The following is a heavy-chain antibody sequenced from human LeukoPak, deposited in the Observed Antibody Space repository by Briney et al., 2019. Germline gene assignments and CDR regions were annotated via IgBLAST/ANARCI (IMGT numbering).Heavy chain of an antibody. CDR2: INHSGST. CDR1: GGSFSGYY. J-gene: IGHJ6*02. Sequence: SETLSLTCAVYGGSFSGYYWSWIRQPPGKGLEWIGEINHSGSTNYNPSLKSRVTISVDTSKNQFPLKLSSVTAADTAVYYCARGGDIVVVPAAKLRRTDYYYGMDVWGQGTTVTVSS. V-gene: IGHV4-34*01. D-gene: IGHD2-2*01. CDR3: ARGGDIVVVPAAKLRRTDYYYGMDV.